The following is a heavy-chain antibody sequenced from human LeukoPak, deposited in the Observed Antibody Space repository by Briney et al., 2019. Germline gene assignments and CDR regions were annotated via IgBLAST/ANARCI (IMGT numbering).Heavy chain of an antibody. Sequence: SETLSLTCAVSGGSISSGGYSWSWIRQPPGKGLEWIGYIYHSGSTYYNPSLKSRVTISVDRSKNQFSLKLSSVTAADTAVYYCARGVTMIVVVIHDWYFDLWGRGTLVTVSS. CDR3: ARGVTMIVVVIHDWYFDL. D-gene: IGHD3-22*01. CDR2: IYHSGST. J-gene: IGHJ2*01. CDR1: GGSISSGGYS. V-gene: IGHV4-30-2*01.